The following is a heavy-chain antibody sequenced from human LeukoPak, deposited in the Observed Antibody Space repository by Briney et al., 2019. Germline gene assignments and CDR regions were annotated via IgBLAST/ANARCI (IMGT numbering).Heavy chain of an antibody. Sequence: GGSLGLSCAASGFTFSSYSMNWVRQAPGKGLGWVSSISSSSSYIYYADSVKGRFTISRDNAKNSLYLQMNSLRAEDTAVYYCAKTTTVLDYWGQGTLVTVSS. CDR3: AKTTTVLDY. CDR1: GFTFSSYS. CDR2: ISSSSSYI. J-gene: IGHJ4*02. D-gene: IGHD4-17*01. V-gene: IGHV3-21*01.